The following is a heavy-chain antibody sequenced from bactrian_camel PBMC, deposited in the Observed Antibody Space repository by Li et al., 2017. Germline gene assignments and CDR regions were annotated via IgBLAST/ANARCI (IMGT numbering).Heavy chain of an antibody. Sequence: HVQLVESGGGSVQAGGSLKLSCAASGFTFSDYHMTWVRQVPGKGLNWVSTIDNGVSTYNDDLKGRFAISRDNAKNMLYLQMNSLKSEDTALYYCANALVTGSFTYWGKGTQVTVS. J-gene: IGHJ4*01. CDR3: ANALVTGSFTY. D-gene: IGHD2*01. V-gene: IGHV3S1*01. CDR2: IDNGVST. CDR1: GFTFSDYH.